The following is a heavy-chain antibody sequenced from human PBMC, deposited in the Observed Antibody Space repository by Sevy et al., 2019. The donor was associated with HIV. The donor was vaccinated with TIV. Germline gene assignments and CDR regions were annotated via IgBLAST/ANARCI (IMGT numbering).Heavy chain of an antibody. Sequence: SETPSLTCTVSGGSISSGGYYWSWIRQHPGKGLEWIGYIYYSGSTYYNPSLKSRVTISVDTSKNQFSPKLSSVTAAAKAVYYCARGVLYYYDSSGYPQIDPWGQGTLVTVSS. J-gene: IGHJ5*02. CDR1: GGSISSGGYY. CDR2: IYYSGST. D-gene: IGHD3-22*01. CDR3: ARGVLYYYDSSGYPQIDP. V-gene: IGHV4-31*03.